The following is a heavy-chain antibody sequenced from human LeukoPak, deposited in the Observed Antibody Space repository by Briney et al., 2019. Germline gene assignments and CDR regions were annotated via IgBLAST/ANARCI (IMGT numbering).Heavy chain of an antibody. CDR2: SDPEDGET. J-gene: IGHJ5*02. D-gene: IGHD2-15*01. CDR1: GYTLTELS. Sequence: GASVKVSCKVSGYTLTELSMHWVRQAPGKGLEWMGGSDPEDGETIYAQKFQGRVTMTEDTSTDTAYMELSSLRSEDTAVYYCATTGEVVVAATNNWFDPWGQGTLVTVSS. V-gene: IGHV1-24*01. CDR3: ATTGEVVVAATNNWFDP.